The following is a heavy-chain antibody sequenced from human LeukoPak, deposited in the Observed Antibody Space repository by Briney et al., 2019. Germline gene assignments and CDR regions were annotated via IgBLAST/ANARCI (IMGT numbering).Heavy chain of an antibody. Sequence: PGGSLRLSCAASGFAFSSYWMSWVRQAPGKGLEWVASIKQDGSEKYYVDSVKGRFTISRDNAKNSLYLQMNSLRAEDTAVYYCARGRYCSGGSCYGALGYYFDYWGQGTLVTVSS. D-gene: IGHD2-15*01. CDR2: IKQDGSEK. CDR3: ARGRYCSGGSCYGALGYYFDY. CDR1: GFAFSSYW. J-gene: IGHJ4*02. V-gene: IGHV3-7*01.